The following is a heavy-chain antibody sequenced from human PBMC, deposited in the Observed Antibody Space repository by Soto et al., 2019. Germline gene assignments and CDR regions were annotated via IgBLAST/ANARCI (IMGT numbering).Heavy chain of an antibody. CDR1: GFTFSSYA. J-gene: IGHJ4*02. CDR3: AKGPYSSSFRSPKNYYFDY. D-gene: IGHD6-13*01. CDR2: ISGSGGST. Sequence: PGGSLRLSCAASGFTFSSYAMSWVRQAPGKGLEWVSAISGSGGSTYYADSVKGRFTISRDNSKNTLYLQMSSLRAEDTAVYYCAKGPYSSSFRSPKNYYFDYWGQGTLVTVSS. V-gene: IGHV3-23*01.